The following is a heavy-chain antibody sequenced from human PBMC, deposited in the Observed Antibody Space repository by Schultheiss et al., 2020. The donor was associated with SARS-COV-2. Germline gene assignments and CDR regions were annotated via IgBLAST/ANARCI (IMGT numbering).Heavy chain of an antibody. CDR3: ARGGRGYSYGYRRDKRSLDV. Sequence: SQTLSLTCTVSGGSINSGGYYWSWIRQPAGKGLEWIGRIYTSGSTNYNPSLKSRVTISVDTSKNQFSLKLSSVTAADTAVYYCARGGRGYSYGYRRDKRSLDVWGQGTTVTVSS. CDR2: IYTSGST. D-gene: IGHD5-18*01. J-gene: IGHJ6*02. CDR1: GGSINSGGYY. V-gene: IGHV4-61*02.